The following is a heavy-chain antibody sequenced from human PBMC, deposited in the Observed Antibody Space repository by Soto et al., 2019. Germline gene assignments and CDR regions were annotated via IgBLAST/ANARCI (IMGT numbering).Heavy chain of an antibody. V-gene: IGHV3-48*02. Sequence: GGSLRLSCAASGFTFSSYIMNWVRQAPGKGLEWVSYISSSSSTIYYADSVKGRFTISRDNAKNSLYLQMNSLRDEDTAVYYCARDRYFDWLSNINWFDPWGQGTLVTVSS. CDR3: ARDRYFDWLSNINWFDP. D-gene: IGHD3-9*01. CDR1: GFTFSSYI. CDR2: ISSSSSTI. J-gene: IGHJ5*02.